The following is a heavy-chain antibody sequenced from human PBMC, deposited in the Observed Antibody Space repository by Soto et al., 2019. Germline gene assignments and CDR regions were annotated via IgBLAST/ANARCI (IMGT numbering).Heavy chain of an antibody. D-gene: IGHD3-10*01. CDR1: GYTFTSSV. CDR3: ARLLSFGELTLDY. Sequence: GASVKVSCKASGYTFTSSVISWVRQAPGQRLEWMGWINAGNGNTKYSQKFQGRVTITRDTSASTAYMELSSLRSEDTAVYYCARLLSFGELTLDYWGQGTLVTVSS. J-gene: IGHJ4*02. CDR2: INAGNGNT. V-gene: IGHV1-3*01.